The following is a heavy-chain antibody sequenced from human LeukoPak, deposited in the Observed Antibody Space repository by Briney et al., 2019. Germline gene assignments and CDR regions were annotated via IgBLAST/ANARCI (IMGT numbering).Heavy chain of an antibody. V-gene: IGHV3-21*01. CDR1: GFTLSSHS. Sequence: GGSLRLSCAAYGFTLSSHSMNWVRQAPGKGLEWVSSISSSSSYIHYADSVEGRFTISRDNAKNSLYLQMNSLRAEDTAVYYCARDLYDSGAYSSPIDYWGQGTLVTVSS. J-gene: IGHJ4*02. CDR3: ARDLYDSGAYSSPIDY. CDR2: ISSSSSYI. D-gene: IGHD3-22*01.